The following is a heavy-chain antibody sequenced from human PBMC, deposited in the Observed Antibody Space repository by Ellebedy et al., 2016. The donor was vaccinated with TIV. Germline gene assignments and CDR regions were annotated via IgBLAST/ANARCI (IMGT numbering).Heavy chain of an antibody. D-gene: IGHD3-22*01. CDR3: ARGDNYYYDSSGYYYSY. J-gene: IGHJ4*02. CDR1: GYTFTSYF. CDR2: INPTSGSS. Sequence: ASVKVSCKASGYTFTSYFLYWVRQAPGQGLEWMGIINPTSGSSNYAQKFQGRVTVTRDTSTSQVYMELSSLRSEDTAVYYCARGDNYYYDSSGYYYSYWGQGTLVTVSS. V-gene: IGHV1-46*01.